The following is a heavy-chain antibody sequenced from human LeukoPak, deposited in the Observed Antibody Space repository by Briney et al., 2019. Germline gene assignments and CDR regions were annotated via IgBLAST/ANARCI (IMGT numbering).Heavy chain of an antibody. CDR2: IYYSGST. V-gene: IGHV4-31*03. Sequence: SQTLSLTCTVSGGSISSGGYYWSWIRQHPGKGLEWIGYIYYSGSTYYNPSLKSRVTISVDTSKNQLSLKLSSVTAADTAVYYCARGLTGRTNSHWFDPWGQGTLVTVSS. CDR1: GGSISSGGYY. J-gene: IGHJ5*02. D-gene: IGHD3-9*01. CDR3: ARGLTGRTNSHWFDP.